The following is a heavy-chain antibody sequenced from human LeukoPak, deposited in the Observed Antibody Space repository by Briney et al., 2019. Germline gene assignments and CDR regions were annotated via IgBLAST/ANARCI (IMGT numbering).Heavy chain of an antibody. CDR1: GGSFSGYY. Sequence: SETLSLTCAVYGGSFSGYYWSWIRQPPGKGLEWIGEINHSGSTNYNPSLKSRVTISVDTSKNQFSLKLSSVAAADTAVYHCARRSYDISTYYYYYYMDVWGKGTTVTVSS. CDR2: INHSGST. J-gene: IGHJ6*03. CDR3: ARRSYDISTYYYYYYMDV. V-gene: IGHV4-34*01. D-gene: IGHD3-9*01.